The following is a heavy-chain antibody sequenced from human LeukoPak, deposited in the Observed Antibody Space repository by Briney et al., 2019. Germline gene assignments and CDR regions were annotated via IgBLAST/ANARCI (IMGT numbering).Heavy chain of an antibody. CDR2: IIPIFGTA. V-gene: IGHV1-69*01. Sequence: GASVNASCTASGGTFSSYAISWVRQAPGQGLEWMGGIIPIFGTANYAQKFQGRVTITADESTSTAYMELSSLRSEDTAVYYCARDCTNGVCPVSYYGMDVWGQGTTVTVSS. D-gene: IGHD2-8*01. CDR1: GGTFSSYA. J-gene: IGHJ6*02. CDR3: ARDCTNGVCPVSYYGMDV.